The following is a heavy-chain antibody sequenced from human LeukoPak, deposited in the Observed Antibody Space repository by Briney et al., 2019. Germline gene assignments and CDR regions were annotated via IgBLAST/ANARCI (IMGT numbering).Heavy chain of an antibody. V-gene: IGHV3-23*01. CDR1: GFTFSSYA. Sequence: GGSLRLSCAASGFTFSSYAMSWVRQAPGKGLEWVSAISGSGDNTHYSDSVKGRFTISRDNSKNTLYLQMNSLRAEDTAVYYCARRAGAYSHPYDYWGQGTLVTVSS. D-gene: IGHD4/OR15-4a*01. J-gene: IGHJ4*02. CDR3: ARRAGAYSHPYDY. CDR2: ISGSGDNT.